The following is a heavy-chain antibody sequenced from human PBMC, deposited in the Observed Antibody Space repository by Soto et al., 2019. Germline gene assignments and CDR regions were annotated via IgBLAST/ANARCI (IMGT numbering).Heavy chain of an antibody. CDR1: DGYSSSSDG. CDR2: IYHSGST. V-gene: IGHV4-4*02. Sequence: SETMSLTSSVADGYSSSSDGWSWVRQPPGKGLEWIGEIYHSGSTNYNPSLKSRVTISVDKSKNQFSLKLSSVTAADTAVYYCARYYDILTGYKNWFDPWGQGTLVTVSS. D-gene: IGHD3-9*01. CDR3: ARYYDILTGYKNWFDP. J-gene: IGHJ5*02.